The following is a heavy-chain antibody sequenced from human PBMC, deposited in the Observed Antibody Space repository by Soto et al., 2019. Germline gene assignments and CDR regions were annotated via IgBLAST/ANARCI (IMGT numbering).Heavy chain of an antibody. D-gene: IGHD5-18*01. Sequence: SETLSLTCTVSGGSISSGDYYWSWIRQPPGKGLEWIGYIYYSGSTYYNPSLKSRVTISVDTSKNQFSLKLSSVTAADTAVYYCARGSVDTAMDAFDYWGQGTLVTVSS. CDR3: ARGSVDTAMDAFDY. J-gene: IGHJ4*02. CDR1: GGSISSGDYY. CDR2: IYYSGST. V-gene: IGHV4-30-4*01.